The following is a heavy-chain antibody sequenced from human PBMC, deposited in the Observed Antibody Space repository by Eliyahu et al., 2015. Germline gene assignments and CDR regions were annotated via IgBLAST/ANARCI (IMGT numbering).Heavy chain of an antibody. J-gene: IGHJ4*02. CDR1: GGTFSSYT. D-gene: IGHD5-12*01. CDR2: IIPILGIA. Sequence: QVQLVQSGAEVKKPGSSVKVSCKASGGTFSSYTISWVRQAPGQGLEWMGRIIPILGIANYAQKFQGRVTITADKSTSTAYMELSSLRSEDTAVYYCARDRGYSGYDLFDYWGQGTLVTVSS. V-gene: IGHV1-69*08. CDR3: ARDRGYSGYDLFDY.